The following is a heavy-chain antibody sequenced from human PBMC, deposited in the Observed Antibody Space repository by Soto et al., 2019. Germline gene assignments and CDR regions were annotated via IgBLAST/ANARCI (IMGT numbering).Heavy chain of an antibody. Sequence: LSLTCAVYGGSFSGYYWSWIRQPPGKGLEWIGEINHSGSTNYNPSLKSRVTISVDTSKNQFPLKLSSVTAADTAVYYCARGPRFLEWKPSPFDPWGQGTLVTVSS. J-gene: IGHJ5*02. CDR2: INHSGST. CDR1: GGSFSGYY. D-gene: IGHD3-3*01. CDR3: ARGPRFLEWKPSPFDP. V-gene: IGHV4-34*01.